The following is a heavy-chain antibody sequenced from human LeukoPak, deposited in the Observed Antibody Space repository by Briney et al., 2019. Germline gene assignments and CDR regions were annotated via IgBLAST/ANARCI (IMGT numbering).Heavy chain of an antibody. V-gene: IGHV3-43*02. Sequence: PGGSLRLSCAASGFTFDDYAMHWVRQAPGKGLEWVSLISGDGGSTYYADSVQSRFNIFRDNINNSLYPQMDSPRTEGTPLDFFAELYQYQLLLVGYWGQGKLVTVSS. CDR3: AELYQYQLLLVGY. D-gene: IGHD2-2*01. CDR1: GFTFDDYA. CDR2: ISGDGGST. J-gene: IGHJ4*02.